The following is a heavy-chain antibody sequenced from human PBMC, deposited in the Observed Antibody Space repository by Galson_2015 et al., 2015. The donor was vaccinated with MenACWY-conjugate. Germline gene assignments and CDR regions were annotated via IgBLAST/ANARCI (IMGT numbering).Heavy chain of an antibody. CDR2: ISGSGGST. Sequence: SLRLSCAASGFTFSSYAMSWVRQAPGKGLEWVSGISGSGGSTYYADSVKGRFTISRDNSKNTLYLQMNSLRAEDTAVYYCAKKGGPQWLVPIDYWGQGTLVTVSS. D-gene: IGHD6-19*01. V-gene: IGHV3-23*01. J-gene: IGHJ4*02. CDR1: GFTFSSYA. CDR3: AKKGGPQWLVPIDY.